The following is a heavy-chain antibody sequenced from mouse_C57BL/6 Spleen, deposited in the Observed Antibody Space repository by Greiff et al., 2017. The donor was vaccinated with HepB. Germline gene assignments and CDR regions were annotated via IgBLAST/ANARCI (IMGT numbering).Heavy chain of an antibody. D-gene: IGHD2-3*01. CDR2: ISYDGSN. Sequence: EVQLKESGPGLVKPSQSLSLTCSVTGYSITSGYYWNWIRQFPGNKLEWMGYISYDGSNNYNPSLKNRISITRDTSKNQFFLKLNSVTTEDTATYYCARDIGYYGGFDYWGQGTTLTVSS. CDR3: ARDIGYYGGFDY. J-gene: IGHJ2*01. V-gene: IGHV3-6*01. CDR1: GYSITSGYY.